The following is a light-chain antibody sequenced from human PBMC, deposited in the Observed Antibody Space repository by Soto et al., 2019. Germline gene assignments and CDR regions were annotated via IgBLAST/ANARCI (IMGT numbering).Light chain of an antibody. Sequence: QSVLTQPASVSGSPGQSYPISCTGTSSDVGNYNLVSWYQQHPGKAPKLMIYEGSKRPSGVSSRFSGSKSGNTASLTISGLQAEDEADYYCCSYAGSTTFVFGTGTKVTVL. CDR2: EGS. CDR3: CSYAGSTTFV. J-gene: IGLJ1*01. V-gene: IGLV2-23*01. CDR1: SSDVGNYNL.